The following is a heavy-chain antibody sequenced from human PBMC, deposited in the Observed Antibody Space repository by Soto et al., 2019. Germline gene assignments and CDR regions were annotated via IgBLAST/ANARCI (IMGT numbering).Heavy chain of an antibody. Sequence: GGSLRLSCVGSGFTFSSYGIHWVRQAPGKGLEWVALISSDGNNKYYSDSVKGRFTISRDNSKNTLYLQMNSLRAEDTAVYYCAKDQLGNGYPFDYWGQGILVTVSS. V-gene: IGHV3-30*18. CDR1: GFTFSSYG. CDR3: AKDQLGNGYPFDY. D-gene: IGHD3-22*01. CDR2: ISSDGNNK. J-gene: IGHJ4*02.